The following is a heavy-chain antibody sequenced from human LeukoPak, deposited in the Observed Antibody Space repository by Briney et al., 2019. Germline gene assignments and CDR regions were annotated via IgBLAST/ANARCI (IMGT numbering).Heavy chain of an antibody. J-gene: IGHJ3*02. V-gene: IGHV4-28*05. CDR3: ARSGSSSWIDAFDI. CDR2: IYYSGSI. CDR1: GYSISSSKW. D-gene: IGHD6-13*01. Sequence: SETLSLTCAVSGYSISSSKWWGWIRQPPGKGLEWIGYIYYSGSIYYNPSLKSRFTMSVDTSKNQFSLKLSSVTAVDTAVYYCARSGSSSWIDAFDIWGQGTMVTVSS.